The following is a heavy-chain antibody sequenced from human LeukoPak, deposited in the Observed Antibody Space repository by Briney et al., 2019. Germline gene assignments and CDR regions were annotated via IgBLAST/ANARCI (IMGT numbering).Heavy chain of an antibody. V-gene: IGHV3-7*01. CDR2: INADGSEK. J-gene: IGHJ3*01. D-gene: IGHD3-10*01. CDR3: ARPAGLLCTLSGFDL. CDR1: GCTCSSDW. Sequence: GLSLILSGTAPGCTCSSDWRMWVRQTPRKVRERGANINADGSEKHYVDSLQGGFTISRDKAKNSLYLQMNSLRAEDKDVYSCARPAGLLCTLSGFDLWGKGTMVSVSS.